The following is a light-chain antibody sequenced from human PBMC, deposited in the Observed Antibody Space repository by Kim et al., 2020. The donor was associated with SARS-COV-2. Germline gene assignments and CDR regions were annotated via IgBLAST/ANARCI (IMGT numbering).Light chain of an antibody. CDR3: QSYDATNQV. CDR1: SGNTASNF. V-gene: IGLV6-57*01. J-gene: IGLJ3*02. Sequence: GKAVTTSSPRSSGNTASNFVQWYQQRPGSSPTIVIYEDYQRPAGVPDRFAGSIDRSANAASLTISGLKTEDEADYYCQSYDATNQVFGGGTQLTVL. CDR2: EDY.